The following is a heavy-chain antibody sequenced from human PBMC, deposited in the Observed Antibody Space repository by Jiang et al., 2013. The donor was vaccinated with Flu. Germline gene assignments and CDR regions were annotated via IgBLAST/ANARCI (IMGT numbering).Heavy chain of an antibody. CDR3: ARDLLVPGLYYYYYGMDV. D-gene: IGHD6-13*01. CDR1: SVSSNSAA. CDR2: TYYRSKWYN. V-gene: IGHV6-1*01. Sequence: SVSSNSAAWNWIRQSPSRGLEWLGRTYYRSKWYNDYAVSVKSRITINPDTSKNQFSLQLNSVTPEDTAVYYCARDLLVPGLYYYYYGMDVWGQGTTVTVSS. J-gene: IGHJ6*02.